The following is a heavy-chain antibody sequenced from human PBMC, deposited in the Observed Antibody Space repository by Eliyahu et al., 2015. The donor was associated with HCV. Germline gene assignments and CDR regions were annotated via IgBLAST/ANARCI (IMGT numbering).Heavy chain of an antibody. J-gene: IGHJ4*02. CDR2: IIPLLDVI. Sequence: QLVQSGAEVKKPGSSFNKYAISWVRQAPGQGLEWMGRIIPLLDVIHYAQKLQGRVTISADKSTSTAYMELSRLRSDDTALYYCARVDYGGNSFDSWGQGTLVTVSS. D-gene: IGHD4-23*01. CDR1: FNKYA. V-gene: IGHV1-69*04. CDR3: ARVDYGGNSFDS.